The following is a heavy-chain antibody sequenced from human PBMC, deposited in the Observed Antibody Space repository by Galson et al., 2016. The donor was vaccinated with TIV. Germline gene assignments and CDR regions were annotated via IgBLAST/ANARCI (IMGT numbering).Heavy chain of an antibody. Sequence: SLRLSCAASGFTFSGYVMSWVRQAPGKGLEWVSTVSLSGGTTYYADSVKGRFTISRDNARYTLYLQMNSLRAEDTAIYYCAKPGKSGDYSWDAFDIWGQGTPVIVSS. V-gene: IGHV3-23*01. CDR1: GFTFSGYV. CDR2: VSLSGGTT. D-gene: IGHD1-26*01. J-gene: IGHJ3*02. CDR3: AKPGKSGDYSWDAFDI.